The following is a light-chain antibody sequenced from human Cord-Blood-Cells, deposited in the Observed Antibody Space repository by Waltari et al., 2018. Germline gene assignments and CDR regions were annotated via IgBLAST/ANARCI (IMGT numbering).Light chain of an antibody. J-gene: IGKJ5*01. CDR1: QSVSSSY. CDR3: QQYGSSPNT. CDR2: GAS. V-gene: IGKV3-20*01. Sequence: EIVLTQSPGTLSLSPGERATISCRASQSVSSSYLAWYQQKPGQAPRLLIYGASSRATGIPDRFSGSWSGTDFTLTISRLEPEDFAVYYCQQYGSSPNTFGQGTRLEI.